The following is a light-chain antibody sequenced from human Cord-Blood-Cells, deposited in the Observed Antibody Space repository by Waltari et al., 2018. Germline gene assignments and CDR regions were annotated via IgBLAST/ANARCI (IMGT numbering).Light chain of an antibody. J-gene: IGKJ4*01. CDR3: QQYDNLPLT. V-gene: IGKV1-33*01. CDR1: QDISNY. CDR2: DAS. Sequence: DIQMTQSPSSLSASVGDSVTITCQASQDISNYLNWYQQKPGKAPKLLIYDASNLETGVPSRFSGSGSGTDVTFTISSLQPEDIATYYCQQYDNLPLTVGGGTKVEIK.